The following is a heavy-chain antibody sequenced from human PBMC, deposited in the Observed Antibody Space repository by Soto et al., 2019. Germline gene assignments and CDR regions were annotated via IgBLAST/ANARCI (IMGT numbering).Heavy chain of an antibody. V-gene: IGHV4-31*03. D-gene: IGHD3-9*01. CDR2: IYYSGST. Sequence: SETLSLTCTVSGGSISSGGYYWSWIRQHPGKGLEWICYIYYSGSTYYNPSLKSRVTISVDTSKNQFSLKFSSVTAADTAVYYCARVNVGYYDILTGYYENYVADYWGQGTLVTVSS. CDR1: GGSISSGGYY. J-gene: IGHJ4*02. CDR3: ARVNVGYYDILTGYYENYVADY.